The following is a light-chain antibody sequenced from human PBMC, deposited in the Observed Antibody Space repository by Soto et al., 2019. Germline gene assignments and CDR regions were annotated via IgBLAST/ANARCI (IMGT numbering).Light chain of an antibody. CDR3: QQYGNSRWR. CDR2: GTS. V-gene: IGKV3-20*01. Sequence: EIVLTQSPDTLSLSPGERATLSCRASQSVSSSYLAWYQQTPGQAPRPLIYGTSNRATGIPDRFSGSGSVTDFTLTIRRREPEDFAVYYCQQYGNSRWRFGQGTKVEIK. J-gene: IGKJ1*01. CDR1: QSVSSSY.